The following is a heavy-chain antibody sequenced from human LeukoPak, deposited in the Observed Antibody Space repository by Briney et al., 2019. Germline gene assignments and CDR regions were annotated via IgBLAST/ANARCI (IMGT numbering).Heavy chain of an antibody. CDR1: GDSVSSNSTT. Sequence: SQTLSLTCAISGDSVSSNSTTWNWIRQSPSRGLEWLGRAWYRSKWYNEYTVSVKSRITINPDTSKNQFSLQLNSVTPGDTAVYYCARGSIIRGVPFDYWGQGTLVTVSS. CDR2: AWYRSKWYN. CDR3: ARGSIIRGVPFDY. D-gene: IGHD3-10*01. J-gene: IGHJ4*02. V-gene: IGHV6-1*01.